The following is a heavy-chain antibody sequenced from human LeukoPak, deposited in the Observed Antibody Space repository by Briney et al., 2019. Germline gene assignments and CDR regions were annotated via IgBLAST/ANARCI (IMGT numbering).Heavy chain of an antibody. V-gene: IGHV3-74*01. J-gene: IGHJ4*02. CDR2: IFGDATGA. CDR1: GFTIGNRW. CDR3: ARDRVETMIVVVTGGFDY. D-gene: IGHD3-22*01. Sequence: PGGSLRLSCTASGFTIGNRWMHWVRQAPGRGLVWVARIFGDATGASYADSVKGRFSISRDNAKNTLYLEINSLRAEDTAVYYCARDRVETMIVVVTGGFDYWGQGTLVTVSS.